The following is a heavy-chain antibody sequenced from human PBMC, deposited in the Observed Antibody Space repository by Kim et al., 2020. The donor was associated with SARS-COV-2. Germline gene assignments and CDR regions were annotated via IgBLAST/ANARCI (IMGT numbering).Heavy chain of an antibody. V-gene: IGHV3-11*01. D-gene: IGHD3-10*01. Sequence: GGSLRLSCAASGFTFSDYSMSWIRQAPGRGLEGLSYITGSGSTIYYADSVKGRFTVSRDNAKNSLYLQMNTLRVEDTAVYYCAKGSLWGGDFWGQGTLVT. CDR1: GFTFSDYS. J-gene: IGHJ4*02. CDR3: AKGSLWGGDF. CDR2: ITGSGSTI.